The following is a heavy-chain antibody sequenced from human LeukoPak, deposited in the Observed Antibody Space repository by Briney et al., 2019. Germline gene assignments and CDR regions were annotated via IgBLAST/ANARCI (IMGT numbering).Heavy chain of an antibody. CDR3: ARAWLVVPAALPYNWFDP. D-gene: IGHD2-2*01. CDR1: GGSISSYY. Sequence: PSETLSLTCTVSGGSISSYYWSWIRQPAGKGLEWIGRIYTSGSTNYNPSLKSRVTMSVDTSKNQFSLKLSSVTAADTAVYYCARAWLVVPAALPYNWFDPWGQGTLVTVSS. J-gene: IGHJ5*02. V-gene: IGHV4-4*07. CDR2: IYTSGST.